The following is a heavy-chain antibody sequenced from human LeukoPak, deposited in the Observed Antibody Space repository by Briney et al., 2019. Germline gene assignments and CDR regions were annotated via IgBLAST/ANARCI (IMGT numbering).Heavy chain of an antibody. D-gene: IGHD3-22*01. CDR2: IWFDGSLK. CDR1: GFTFSNYG. Sequence: PGGSLRLSCEASGFTFSNYGMHWVRQAPGKGLEWVAVIWFDGSLKYYADSVKGRFTISRDSSKNTLYLQMNSLRAEDTAVYFCAKDHDSSGYYRNGLDYWGQGTLVTVSS. CDR3: AKDHDSSGYYRNGLDY. V-gene: IGHV3-33*06. J-gene: IGHJ4*02.